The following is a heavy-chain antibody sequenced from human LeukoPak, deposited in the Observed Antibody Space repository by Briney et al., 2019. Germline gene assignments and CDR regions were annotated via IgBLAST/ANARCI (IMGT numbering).Heavy chain of an antibody. Sequence: GGSLRLSCAASGFTFSSYAMSWVRQAPGKGPEWVSAISGSGGSTYYADSVKGRFTISRDNSKNTLYLQMNSLRAEDTAVYYCATGGYSYGPGDYWGQGTLVTVSS. J-gene: IGHJ4*02. CDR1: GFTFSSYA. CDR2: ISGSGGST. CDR3: ATGGYSYGPGDY. V-gene: IGHV3-23*01. D-gene: IGHD5-18*01.